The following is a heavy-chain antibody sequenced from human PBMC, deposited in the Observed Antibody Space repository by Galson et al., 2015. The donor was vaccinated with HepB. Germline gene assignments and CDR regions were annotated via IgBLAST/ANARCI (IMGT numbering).Heavy chain of an antibody. D-gene: IGHD4-17*01. J-gene: IGHJ4*02. V-gene: IGHV1-2*02. CDR3: ASERYGQNFKEFDY. CDR2: INPQSGYT. Sequence: SVKVSCKASGDIFNADYYHWVRQAPGRGLEYMGGINPQSGYTISAQNFQGRVTMTRDTSINTLYMELNRLTSDDTAVYYCASERYGQNFKEFDYWGQGTLVTVSS. CDR1: GDIFNADY.